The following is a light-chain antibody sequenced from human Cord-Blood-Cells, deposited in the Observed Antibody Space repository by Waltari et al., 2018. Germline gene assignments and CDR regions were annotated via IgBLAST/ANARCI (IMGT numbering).Light chain of an antibody. CDR2: EGS. CDR1: SSDVGRYNL. Sequence: QPALTQPASVPGSPGQSITISCTGTSSDVGRYNLVSWYQQHPGKAPNLMIYEGSKRPSGVSNRFSGSKSGNTASLTISGLQAEDEADYYCCSYAGSSTVYVFGTGTKVTVL. V-gene: IGLV2-23*01. J-gene: IGLJ1*01. CDR3: CSYAGSSTVYV.